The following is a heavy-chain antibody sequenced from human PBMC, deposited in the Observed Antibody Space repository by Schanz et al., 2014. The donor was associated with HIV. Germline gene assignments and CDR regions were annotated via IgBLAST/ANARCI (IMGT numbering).Heavy chain of an antibody. CDR3: VKDFTASKGGFDY. Sequence: EVQLLESGGGVVQPGGSLRLSCAASGFTFSTFAMNWVRQAPGKGLEWVSGITWNNRVTGYADSVKGRFTISRDPAKNTLFLHMNNLRGDDTALYYCVKDFTASKGGFDYWGQGTLVTVSS. D-gene: IGHD1-26*01. J-gene: IGHJ4*02. CDR2: ITWNNRVT. V-gene: IGHV3-9*01. CDR1: GFTFSTFA.